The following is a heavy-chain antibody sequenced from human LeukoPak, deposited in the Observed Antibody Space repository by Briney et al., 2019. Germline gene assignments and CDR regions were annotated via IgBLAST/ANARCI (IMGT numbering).Heavy chain of an antibody. V-gene: IGHV3-33*08. D-gene: IGHD1-26*01. J-gene: IGHJ4*02. CDR1: GFTFSGYE. CDR2: IWYDGSNK. Sequence: GGSLRLSCAASGFTFSGYEMHWVRQAPGKGLEWVAVIWYDGSNKYYADSVKGRFTISRDNSKNTLYLQMNSLRAEDTAVYYCARDGRYSGSYYADYWGQGTLVTVSS. CDR3: ARDGRYSGSYYADY.